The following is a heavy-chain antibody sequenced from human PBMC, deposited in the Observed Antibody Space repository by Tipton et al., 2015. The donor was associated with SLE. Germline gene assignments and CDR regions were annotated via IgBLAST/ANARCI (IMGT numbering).Heavy chain of an antibody. CDR1: GFTFSIHT. CDR3: ARGSVVADDY. V-gene: IGHV4-59*11. J-gene: IGHJ4*01. D-gene: IGHD2-15*01. CDR2: IYYSGST. Sequence: LRLSCAASGFTFSIHTLHWVRQAPGKGLEWIGYIYYSGSTNYNPSLESRVTISIDTSKNQLSLKLTSVTAADTAVYYCARGSVVADDYWGQGTLVTVSS.